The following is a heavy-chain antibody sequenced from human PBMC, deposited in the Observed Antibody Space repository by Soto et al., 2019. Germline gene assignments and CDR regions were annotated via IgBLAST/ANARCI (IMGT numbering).Heavy chain of an antibody. CDR2: INPDSGGT. Sequence: GASVKVSCKASGYTFTGYYMHWVRQAPGQGLEWMGWINPDSGGTNYAQKFQGWVTMTRDTSISTAYMELSRLRSDDTAVYYCARGWAWGVGSAFDIWGQGTMVTVSS. D-gene: IGHD3-16*01. J-gene: IGHJ3*02. CDR1: GYTFTGYY. V-gene: IGHV1-2*04. CDR3: ARGWAWGVGSAFDI.